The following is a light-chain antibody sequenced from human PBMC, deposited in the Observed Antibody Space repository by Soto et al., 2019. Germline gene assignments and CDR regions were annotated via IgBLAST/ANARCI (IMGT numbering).Light chain of an antibody. CDR3: SSYTSSTTLL. Sequence: QSVLTQPASVSGSPGQSITISCTGTSSDIGGYSYVSWYQQHPGKAPKLMIYDVSNRPSGVSTRFSGSKSGNTASLTISGXQAEDEADYYCSSYTSSTTLLFGGGTKLTVL. J-gene: IGLJ3*02. CDR2: DVS. V-gene: IGLV2-14*03. CDR1: SSDIGGYSY.